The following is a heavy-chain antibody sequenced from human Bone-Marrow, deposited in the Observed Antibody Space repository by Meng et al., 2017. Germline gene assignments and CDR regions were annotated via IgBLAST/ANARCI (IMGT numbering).Heavy chain of an antibody. CDR1: GGSSSSSSYY. J-gene: IGHJ5*02. V-gene: IGHV4-39*07. CDR3: ARDCPSPFRWIDP. Sequence: QLQLPGAGPGLVKPSETLSLPCPVSGGSSSSSSYYWGWIRQPPGKGLEWIGSIYYSGSTYYNPSLKSRVTISVDTSKNQFSLKLSSVTAADTAVYYCARDCPSPFRWIDPWGQGTLVTVSS. CDR2: IYYSGST.